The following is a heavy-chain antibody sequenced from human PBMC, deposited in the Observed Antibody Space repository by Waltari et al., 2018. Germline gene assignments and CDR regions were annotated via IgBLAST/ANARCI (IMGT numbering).Heavy chain of an antibody. CDR1: GYIFTNYA. Sequence: QVQLVQSGSELKKPGASVKVSCKASGYIFTNYAMNWVRQAPGQGLEWMGWINTKTGKQTYAKGFRGRFVFALDTSVSTASLQISSLKAEDTAVYYCARGIQLWGRGSWYFDNWGQGTLVTVSS. CDR2: INTKTGKQ. CDR3: ARGIQLWGRGSWYFDN. D-gene: IGHD3-16*01. J-gene: IGHJ4*02. V-gene: IGHV7-4-1*02.